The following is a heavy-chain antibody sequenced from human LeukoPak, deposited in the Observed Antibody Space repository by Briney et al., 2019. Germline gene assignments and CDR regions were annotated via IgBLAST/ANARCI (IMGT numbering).Heavy chain of an antibody. J-gene: IGHJ2*01. CDR3: ARLDVRGVIITENWYFDL. CDR2: IYTSGST. D-gene: IGHD3-10*01. Sequence: TSETLSLTCTVSGGSISSYYWSWIRQPAGKGLEWIGRIYTSGSTNYNPSLKSRVTMSVDTSKNQFSLKLSSVTAADTAVYYCARLDVRGVIITENWYFDLWGRGTLVTVSS. V-gene: IGHV4-4*07. CDR1: GGSISSYY.